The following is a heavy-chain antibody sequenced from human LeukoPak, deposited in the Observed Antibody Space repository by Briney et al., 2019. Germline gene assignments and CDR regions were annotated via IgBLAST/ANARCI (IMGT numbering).Heavy chain of an antibody. CDR1: GYTFTSYY. V-gene: IGHV1-46*01. D-gene: IGHD3-3*01. J-gene: IGHJ5*02. Sequence: ASVKVSCKASGYTFTSYYMHWVRQAPGQGLEWMGIINPSGGSTSYAQKFQGRVTMTRDTSMSTVYMELSGLRSEDTAVYYCARGRAPAIFGAYNWFDPWGQGTLVTVSS. CDR3: ARGRAPAIFGAYNWFDP. CDR2: INPSGGST.